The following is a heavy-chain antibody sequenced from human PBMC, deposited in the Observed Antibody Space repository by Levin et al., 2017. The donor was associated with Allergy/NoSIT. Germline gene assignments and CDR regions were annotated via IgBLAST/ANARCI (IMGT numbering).Heavy chain of an antibody. V-gene: IGHV3-15*01. Sequence: GGSLILSCVGSGFTFNNAWMNWVRQAPGKGLEWVGQIKSKTDGATIDYAAPVKGRFTISRDDSKNTLYLLMNSLKTEDTAVYYCTTRPTFWGQGTLVAVSS. CDR3: TTRPTF. CDR2: IKSKTDGATI. J-gene: IGHJ4*02. CDR1: GFTFNNAW.